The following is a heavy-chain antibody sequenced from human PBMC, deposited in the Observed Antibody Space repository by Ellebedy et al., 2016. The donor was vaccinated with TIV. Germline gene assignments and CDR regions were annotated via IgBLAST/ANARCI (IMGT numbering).Heavy chain of an antibody. CDR3: AGRHFDL. CDR2: IKEDGNEK. V-gene: IGHV3-7*03. Sequence: GESLKISXAASGFSFSNAWMHWVRQAPGKGLEWVANIKEDGNEKYYVDSVKGRFTISRDNAKNSLYLQMNSLRADDTAVYYCAGRHFDLWGRGTLITVSS. D-gene: IGHD6-25*01. CDR1: GFSFSNAW. J-gene: IGHJ2*01.